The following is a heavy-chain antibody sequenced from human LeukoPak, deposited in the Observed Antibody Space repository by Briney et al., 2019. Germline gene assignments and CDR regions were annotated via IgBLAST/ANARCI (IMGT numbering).Heavy chain of an antibody. Sequence: ASVKVSCKASGGTFSSSAISWVRQAPGQGLEWMGWISAYNGNTNYAQKLQGRVTMTTDTSTSTAYMELRSLRSDDTAVYYCARDEFYMVDYWGQGTLVTVSS. V-gene: IGHV1-18*01. CDR2: ISAYNGNT. J-gene: IGHJ4*02. D-gene: IGHD3-10*01. CDR3: ARDEFYMVDY. CDR1: GGTFSSSA.